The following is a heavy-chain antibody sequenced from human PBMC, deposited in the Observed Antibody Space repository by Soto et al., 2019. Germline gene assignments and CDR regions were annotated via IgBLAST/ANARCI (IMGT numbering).Heavy chain of an antibody. D-gene: IGHD2-21*02. CDR2: IDQSGST. V-gene: IGHV4-30-2*01. J-gene: IGHJ4*02. CDR1: GGSISSGCYA. CDR3: ARSYSGGDGYFDY. Sequence: SETLSLTCAVSGGSISSGCYAWAWIRQPPGKGLEWGGYIDQSGSTDYNPSLKSRVTIAADRSKNQFSLNLASVPAADTAVYYCARSYSGGDGYFDYWGKRTVVTVSS.